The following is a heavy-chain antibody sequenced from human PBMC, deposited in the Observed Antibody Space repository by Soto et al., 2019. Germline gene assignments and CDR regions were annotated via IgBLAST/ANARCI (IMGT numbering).Heavy chain of an antibody. V-gene: IGHV4-39*07. CDR3: ATSSGWSQWFDP. CDR1: GGSINGSSYY. Sequence: SETLSLTCAVSGGSINGSSYYWGWIRQSPGKGLQWIGSFYYGGSTHYNPSLKSRVTISVHTSKNQFSLKLNSVTAPDTAMYYCATSSGWSQWFDPWGQGTLVTVSS. CDR2: FYYGGST. D-gene: IGHD6-19*01. J-gene: IGHJ5*02.